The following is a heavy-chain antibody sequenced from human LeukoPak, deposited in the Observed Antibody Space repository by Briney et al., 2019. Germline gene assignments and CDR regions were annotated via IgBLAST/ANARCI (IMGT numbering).Heavy chain of an antibody. CDR3: ARNAETTLTTFYYMDV. V-gene: IGHV4-39*01. CDR2: IYYSGNT. J-gene: IGHJ6*03. CDR1: GGSISNRNYH. D-gene: IGHD4-17*01. Sequence: SETLSLTCTVSGGSISNRNYHWGWIRQPPGKGLEWIGSIYYSGNTYYNPSLKSRATISVDTSKNQFSLKLSSGTAADTAFYHCARNAETTLTTFYYMDVWGKGTTVTVSS.